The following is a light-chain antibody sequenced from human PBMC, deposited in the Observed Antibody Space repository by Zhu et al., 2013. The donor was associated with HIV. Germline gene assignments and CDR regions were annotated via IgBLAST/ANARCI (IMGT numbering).Light chain of an antibody. J-gene: IGKJ3*01. CDR3: HHVNDNPA. CDR1: QDIGRY. V-gene: IGKV1-9*01. Sequence: DIQMTQSPSTLSASVGDRVTITCRANQDIGRYLAWYQQKPGSAPELLVYAASTLQSGVPSRFSGRGSGTEFTLTITSLQPEDFATYYCHHVNDNPAFGPGTKVDFK. CDR2: AAS.